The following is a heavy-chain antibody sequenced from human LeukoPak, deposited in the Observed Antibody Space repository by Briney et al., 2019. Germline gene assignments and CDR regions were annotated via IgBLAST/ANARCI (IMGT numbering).Heavy chain of an antibody. V-gene: IGHV3-23*01. Sequence: GGSLRLSCAASGFTFNTYVMTWVRQAPGKGLEWVSAINGPGDYTDYADSVKGRFTMSRDNSKNTLDLLMNSLRVEDTAVYYCAKRSGYSLDYWGQGTLVTVSS. D-gene: IGHD3-22*01. CDR1: GFTFNTYV. CDR2: INGPGDYT. CDR3: AKRSGYSLDY. J-gene: IGHJ4*02.